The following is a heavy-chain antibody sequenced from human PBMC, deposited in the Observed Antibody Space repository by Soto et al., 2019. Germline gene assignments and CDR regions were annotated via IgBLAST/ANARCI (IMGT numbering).Heavy chain of an antibody. D-gene: IGHD5-12*01. CDR1: GFTFSSYS. J-gene: IGHJ6*03. CDR3: ARERYSGRYYYYMDV. Sequence: EVQRVESGGGLVQPGGSLRLSCAASGFTFSSYSRNWVRQAPGKGLEWVSYISSSSSTIYYADSVKGRFTISRDNAKNSLYLQMNRLRAEDTAVYYCARERYSGRYYYYMDVWGKRTTVTVSS. V-gene: IGHV3-48*01. CDR2: ISSSSSTI.